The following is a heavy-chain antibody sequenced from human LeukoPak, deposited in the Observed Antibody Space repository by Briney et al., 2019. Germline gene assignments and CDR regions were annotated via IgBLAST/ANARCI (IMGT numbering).Heavy chain of an antibody. J-gene: IGHJ5*02. V-gene: IGHV1-18*01. CDR3: ARELILDIVVVPAAMANWFDP. CDR2: ISAYNGNT. Sequence: ASVKVSCKASGYTFTSYGISWVRQAPGQGLEWIGWISAYNGNTNYAQKLQGRVTMTTDTSTSTAYMELRSLRSDDTAVYYCARELILDIVVVPAAMANWFDPWGQGTLVTVSS. CDR1: GYTFTSYG. D-gene: IGHD2-2*01.